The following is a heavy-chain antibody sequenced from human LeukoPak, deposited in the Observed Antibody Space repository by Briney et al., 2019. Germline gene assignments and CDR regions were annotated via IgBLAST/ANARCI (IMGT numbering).Heavy chain of an antibody. D-gene: IGHD3-22*01. CDR2: IYYSGST. Sequence: SETLSLTCTVSGGSTSSYYWSWIRQPPGKGLEWIGYIYYSGSTNYNPSLKSRVTISVDTSKNQFSLKLSSVTAADTAVYYCARDRQNYYDSSGYDYWGQGTLVTVSS. J-gene: IGHJ4*02. V-gene: IGHV4-59*01. CDR3: ARDRQNYYDSSGYDY. CDR1: GGSTSSYY.